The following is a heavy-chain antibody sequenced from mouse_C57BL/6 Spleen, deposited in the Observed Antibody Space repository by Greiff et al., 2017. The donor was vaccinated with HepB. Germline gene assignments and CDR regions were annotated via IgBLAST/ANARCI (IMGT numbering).Heavy chain of an antibody. CDR3: ARENASRFHYFDY. Sequence: QVQLKQPGAELVKPGASVKMSCKASGYTFTSYWITWVKQRPGQGLEWIGDIYPGSGSTNYNEKFKSKATLTVDTSSSTAYMQLSSLTSEDSAVYYCARENASRFHYFDYWGQGTTLTVSS. CDR2: IYPGSGST. V-gene: IGHV1-55*01. CDR1: GYTFTSYW. J-gene: IGHJ2*01.